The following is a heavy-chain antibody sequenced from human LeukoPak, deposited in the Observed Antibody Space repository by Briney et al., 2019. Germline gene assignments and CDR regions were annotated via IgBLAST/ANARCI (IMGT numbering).Heavy chain of an antibody. Sequence: SETLSLTCAVYGGSFSGYYWSWIRQPPGKGLEWIGEINHSGSTNYNPSLKSRVTISVDTSKNQFSLKLSSVTAADTAVYYCARMGGLGDYWGQGTRVTVSS. CDR2: INHSGST. D-gene: IGHD1-26*01. CDR3: ARMGGLGDY. J-gene: IGHJ4*02. V-gene: IGHV4-34*01. CDR1: GGSFSGYY.